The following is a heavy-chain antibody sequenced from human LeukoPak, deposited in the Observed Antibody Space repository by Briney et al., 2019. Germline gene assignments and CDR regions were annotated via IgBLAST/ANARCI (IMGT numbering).Heavy chain of an antibody. CDR1: GFTFSSYW. J-gene: IGHJ4*02. CDR3: ARKDFDY. Sequence: GGSLRLSCAASGFTFSSYWMSWVRQAPGKGLEWVSYISNSGNIIYYADSVKGRFTISRDNAKNSLYLQMNSLRAEDTAVYYCARKDFDYWGQGTLITVSS. V-gene: IGHV3-48*04. CDR2: ISNSGNII.